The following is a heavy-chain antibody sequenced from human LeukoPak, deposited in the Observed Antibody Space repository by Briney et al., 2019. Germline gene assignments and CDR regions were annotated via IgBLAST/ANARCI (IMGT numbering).Heavy chain of an antibody. CDR1: GFTFSSYG. CDR3: AKDRGSGTYYNYYFGMDV. V-gene: IGHV3-30*18. J-gene: IGHJ6*02. CDR2: ISYDGSNV. Sequence: GGSLRLSCAASGFTFSSYGMHWVRQAPGKGLGWVATISYDGSNVYYADSVKGRFTISRDNSKNTLYLQMNSLRAEDTSVYYCAKDRGSGTYYNYYFGMDVWGQGTTVTVSS. D-gene: IGHD3-10*01.